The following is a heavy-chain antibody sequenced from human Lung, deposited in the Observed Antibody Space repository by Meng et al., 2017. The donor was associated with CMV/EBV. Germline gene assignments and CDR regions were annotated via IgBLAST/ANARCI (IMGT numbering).Heavy chain of an antibody. CDR2: INPNTGGT. CDR3: ARERGLGFRGLNDALDI. D-gene: IGHD3/OR15-3a*01. CDR1: GYTFTLYY. Sequence: ASVKVSXKADGYTFTLYYIHWVRQAPGQGLEWMGWINPNTGGTNSAQIFQGRVTMTGDTSTSTAYLELSRLTSDDTALYYCARERGLGFRGLNDALDIWGQGKXVTGSS. V-gene: IGHV1-2*02. J-gene: IGHJ3*02.